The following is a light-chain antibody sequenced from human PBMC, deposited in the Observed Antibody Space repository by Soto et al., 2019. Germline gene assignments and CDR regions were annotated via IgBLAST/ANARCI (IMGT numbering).Light chain of an antibody. CDR1: SSDIGAYNY. V-gene: IGLV2-14*01. J-gene: IGLJ2*01. Sequence: QSALTQPASVSGSPGQSITISCTGTSSDIGAYNYVSWYQQYPGKAPKLMIYDVSYRPSGVSNRFSGSKSGNTASLTISGLQAEDEADYYCSSYTSTSTLDVVFGGRTKLTVL. CDR3: SSYTSTSTLDVV. CDR2: DVS.